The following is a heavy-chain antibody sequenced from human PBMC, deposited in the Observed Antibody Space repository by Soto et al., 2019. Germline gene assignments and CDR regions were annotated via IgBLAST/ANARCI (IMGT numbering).Heavy chain of an antibody. CDR1: GLTFSSYG. D-gene: IGHD3-22*01. V-gene: IGHV3-30*18. Sequence: GGSLRLSCAASGLTFSSYGMHWVRQAPGKGLEWVAVISYDGSNKYYADSVKGRFTISRDNSKNTLYLQMNSLRAEGTAVYYCAKDGTYYYDSSGYYYPDYWGQGTLVTVSS. CDR3: AKDGTYYYDSSGYYYPDY. J-gene: IGHJ4*02. CDR2: ISYDGSNK.